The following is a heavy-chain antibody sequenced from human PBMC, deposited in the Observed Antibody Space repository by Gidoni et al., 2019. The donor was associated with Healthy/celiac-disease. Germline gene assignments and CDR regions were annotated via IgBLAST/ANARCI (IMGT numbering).Heavy chain of an antibody. CDR2: INPSGGST. CDR3: ARSSGWYSSLVGAFDI. Sequence: QVQLVQSGAEVKKPGASVKVSCKASGYTFTSYYMHWVRQAPGQGLEWMGIINPSGGSTSYAQKFQGRVTMTRDTSTSTVYMELSSLRSEDTAVYYCARSSGWYSSLVGAFDIWGQGTMVTVSS. V-gene: IGHV1-46*01. D-gene: IGHD6-19*01. J-gene: IGHJ3*02. CDR1: GYTFTSYY.